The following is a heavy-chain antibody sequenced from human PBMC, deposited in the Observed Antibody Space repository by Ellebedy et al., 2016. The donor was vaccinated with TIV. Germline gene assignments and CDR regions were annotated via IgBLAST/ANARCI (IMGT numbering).Heavy chain of an antibody. J-gene: IGHJ5*02. Sequence: SETLSLTCTVSGGSIRSSSNYWGWIRQPPGKGLEWIGSIYYSGSTYYNPCLKSRVTISVDTSKSQFSLKLSSVTAADTAVYYCARWFGELLYVRWFDPWGQGTLVTVSS. CDR2: IYYSGST. V-gene: IGHV4-39*01. CDR1: GGSIRSSSNY. D-gene: IGHD3-10*01. CDR3: ARWFGELLYVRWFDP.